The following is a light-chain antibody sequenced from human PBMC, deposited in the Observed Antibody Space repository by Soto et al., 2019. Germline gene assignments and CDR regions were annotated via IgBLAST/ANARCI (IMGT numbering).Light chain of an antibody. V-gene: IGKV1-39*01. Sequence: DLQMTQSPSFLSASVGDRVTITCRASQSISTYLNWYQQKPGKAPDLLIYGASSLQSGVPTRFSGSGSETHFTLTISRLQPEDFATYYCQQSSKFPLTFGGGTKVEIK. CDR3: QQSSKFPLT. CDR1: QSISTY. CDR2: GAS. J-gene: IGKJ4*01.